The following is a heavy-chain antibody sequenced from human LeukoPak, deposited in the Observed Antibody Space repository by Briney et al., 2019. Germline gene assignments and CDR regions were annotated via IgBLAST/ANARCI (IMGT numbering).Heavy chain of an antibody. V-gene: IGHV1-2*06. J-gene: IGHJ4*02. CDR1: GYTFTGYY. CDR3: ARDLFNYHGSATLDY. CDR2: INPNSGGT. Sequence: ASVKVSCKPSGYTFTGYYMHWVRQAPGQGLEWMGRINPNSGGTNYAQKFQGRVTMTRDTSISTAYMELSRLRSDDTAVYYCARDLFNYHGSATLDYWGQGTLVTVSS. D-gene: IGHD3-10*01.